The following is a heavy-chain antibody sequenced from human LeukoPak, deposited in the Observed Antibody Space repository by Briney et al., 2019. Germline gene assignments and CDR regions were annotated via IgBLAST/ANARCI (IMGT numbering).Heavy chain of an antibody. Sequence: RASVKVSCKASGYTFSGYYMHWVRQAPGQGLEWMGRINLNTGGTNYAQKFQGRVTLTRDTSISTAYMELSGLRSDDTAVYYCARDPHYRSGGRCYYEVDYWGQGTLVTVSS. CDR1: GYTFSGYY. D-gene: IGHD2-15*01. CDR2: INLNTGGT. V-gene: IGHV1-2*06. J-gene: IGHJ4*02. CDR3: ARDPHYRSGGRCYYEVDY.